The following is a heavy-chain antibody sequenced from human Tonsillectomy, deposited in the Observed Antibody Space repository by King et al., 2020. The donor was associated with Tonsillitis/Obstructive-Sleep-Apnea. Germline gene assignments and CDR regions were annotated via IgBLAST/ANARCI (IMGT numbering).Heavy chain of an antibody. CDR1: GFTFSSYA. D-gene: IGHD1-1*01. CDR3: ATRTRADY. CDR2: ISGFGSST. Sequence: QLVQSGGGLIQPGGSLRLSCAASGFTFSSYAMSWVRQAPGKGLEWVSTISGFGSSTYYADSVKGRFTISRDNSKNTLYLQMNSLRAEDTAVYFCATRTRADYWGQGALVTVSS. J-gene: IGHJ4*02. V-gene: IGHV3-23*04.